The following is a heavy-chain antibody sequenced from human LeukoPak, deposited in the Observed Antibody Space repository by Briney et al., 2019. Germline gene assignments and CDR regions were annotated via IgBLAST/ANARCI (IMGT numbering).Heavy chain of an antibody. V-gene: IGHV1-18*01. J-gene: IGHJ4*02. CDR3: ARDRVYDYSNPRGFDY. Sequence: GASVKVSCKASGYTFTSYGISWVRQAPGQGLEWMGWISGYNGKTNYAQSLQGRVTLTTDTSTSTAYMELRSLRSDDTAVYYCARDRVYDYSNPRGFDYWGQGTLVTVSS. CDR2: ISGYNGKT. D-gene: IGHD4-11*01. CDR1: GYTFTSYG.